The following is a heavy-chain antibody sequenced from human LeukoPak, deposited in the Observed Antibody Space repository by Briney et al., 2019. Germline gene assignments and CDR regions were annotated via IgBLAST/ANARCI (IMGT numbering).Heavy chain of an antibody. V-gene: IGHV4-39*01. D-gene: IGHD3-22*01. CDR1: GGSMSSSSYN. CDR3: AKTYFDNSAYYSDY. CDR2: ISNTEIT. J-gene: IGHJ4*02. Sequence: SETLSLTCSVSGGSMSSSSYNWAWIRQSPGKGLEWIGKISNTEITYYNPSLKSRVTISVGTSRNQFSLELSSVTAADSAIYYCAKTYFDNSAYYSDYWGQGTLVSVSS.